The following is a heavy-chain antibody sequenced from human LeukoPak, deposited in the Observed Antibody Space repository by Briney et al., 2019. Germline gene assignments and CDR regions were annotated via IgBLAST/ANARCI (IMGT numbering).Heavy chain of an antibody. D-gene: IGHD6-13*01. V-gene: IGHV1-46*01. J-gene: IGHJ4*02. CDR2: INPGGGGT. CDR1: GYTFTRYY. Sequence: GASLKVSCKASGYTFTRYYMHRVRQAPGQRLEWLRIINPGGGGTSYAQKFQGRVTMTRDSSTSTLYMELSSLSSEDTAVYCCARLVLVPRSYYFDYWGQGNLVTVSS. CDR3: ARLVLVPRSYYFDY.